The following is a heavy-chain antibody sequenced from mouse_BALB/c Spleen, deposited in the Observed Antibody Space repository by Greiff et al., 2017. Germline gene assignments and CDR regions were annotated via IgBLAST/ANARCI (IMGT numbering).Heavy chain of an antibody. Sequence: EVKLLESGGGLVQPGGSLKLSCAASGFDFSRYWMSWVRQAPGKGLEWIGEINPDSSTINYTPSLKDKFIISRDNAKNTLYLQMSKVRSEDTALYYCARLGNHYYAMDYWGQGTSVTVS. J-gene: IGHJ4*01. CDR1: GFDFSRYW. V-gene: IGHV4-1*02. CDR3: ARLGNHYYAMDY. D-gene: IGHD2-1*01. CDR2: INPDSSTI.